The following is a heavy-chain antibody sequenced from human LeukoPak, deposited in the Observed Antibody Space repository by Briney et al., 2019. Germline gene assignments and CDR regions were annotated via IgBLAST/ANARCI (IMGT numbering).Heavy chain of an antibody. V-gene: IGHV3-23*01. D-gene: IGHD1-26*01. Sequence: GGSLRLSCAASGFTFSIYALSWVRQAPGKGLEWVSVLGGSETSTSYADSVKGRFTISRDNSKNTLYLQMNSLRTEDTAGYYCAKDWGGSYRGNAFDIWGQGTMVTVSS. J-gene: IGHJ3*02. CDR3: AKDWGGSYRGNAFDI. CDR2: LGGSETST. CDR1: GFTFSIYA.